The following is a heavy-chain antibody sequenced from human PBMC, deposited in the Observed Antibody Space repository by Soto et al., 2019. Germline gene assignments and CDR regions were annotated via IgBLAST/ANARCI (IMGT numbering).Heavy chain of an antibody. CDR3: ARRGYYYDSSGYPSVWY. J-gene: IGHJ4*02. CDR2: IYYSGST. D-gene: IGHD3-22*01. V-gene: IGHV4-39*01. CDR1: GGSISSSSYY. Sequence: SETLSLTCTVSGGSISSSSYYWGWIRQPPGKGLEWIGSIYYSGSTYYNPSLKSRVTISVDTSKNQFSLKLSSVTAADTAVYYCARRGYYYDSSGYPSVWYWGQGTLVTV.